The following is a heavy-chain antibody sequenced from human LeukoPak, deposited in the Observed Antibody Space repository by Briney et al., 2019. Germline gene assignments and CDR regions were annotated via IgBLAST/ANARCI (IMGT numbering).Heavy chain of an antibody. Sequence: SETLSLTCTVSGDSINSYYWSWIRQPAGKGLEWIGRIYTTGSTSYNPSLKSRVTMSLDASKNQFSLELNSVTPADTAVYYCARGGNYWPQWWFDPWGRGTLVSVSS. CDR2: IYTTGST. J-gene: IGHJ5*02. CDR3: ARGGNYWPQWWFDP. V-gene: IGHV4-4*07. CDR1: GDSINSYY. D-gene: IGHD1-26*01.